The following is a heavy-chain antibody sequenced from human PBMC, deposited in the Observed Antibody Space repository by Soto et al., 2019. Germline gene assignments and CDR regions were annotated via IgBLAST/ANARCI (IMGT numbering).Heavy chain of an antibody. CDR1: GGTFSRYT. CDR3: ARSSGWYYFDY. Sequence: ASVKVSCKAPGGTFSRYTINWVRQAPGQGLEWMGRISPNNGNINFAQKLQGRVTMTTDTSTSTAYMELRSLRSDDTAVYYCARSSGWYYFDYWGQGALVTVSS. V-gene: IGHV1-18*04. CDR2: ISPNNGNI. D-gene: IGHD6-19*01. J-gene: IGHJ4*02.